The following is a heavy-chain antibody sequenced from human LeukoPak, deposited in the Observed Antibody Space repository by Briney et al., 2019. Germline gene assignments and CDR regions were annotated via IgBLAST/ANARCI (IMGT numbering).Heavy chain of an antibody. Sequence: GGSLRLSCAASGFTFSNHWLSWVRQAPGKGLEWVANIKQDGSEEYYVDSVKGRFTISRDNAKNSLYLQMNSLRAEGTAVYYCARDRPYYYFDYWGQGTLVTVSS. D-gene: IGHD2-21*01. CDR2: IKQDGSEE. J-gene: IGHJ4*02. CDR1: GFTFSNHW. CDR3: ARDRPYYYFDY. V-gene: IGHV3-7*04.